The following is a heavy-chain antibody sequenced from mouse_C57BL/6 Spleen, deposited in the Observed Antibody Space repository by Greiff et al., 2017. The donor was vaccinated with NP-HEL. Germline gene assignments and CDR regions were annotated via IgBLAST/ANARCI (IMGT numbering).Heavy chain of an antibody. CDR3: ARGGGRGYYAMDY. V-gene: IGHV1-9*01. CDR2: ILPGSGST. CDR1: GYTFTGYW. Sequence: VQLQQSGAELMKPGASVKLSCKATGYTFTGYWIEWVKQRPGHGLEWIGEILPGSGSTNYNEKVKGKATFPADTSSYTAYMQLSSLTTEDAAIYYCARGGGRGYYAMDYWGQGTSVTVSS. J-gene: IGHJ4*01. D-gene: IGHD3-3*01.